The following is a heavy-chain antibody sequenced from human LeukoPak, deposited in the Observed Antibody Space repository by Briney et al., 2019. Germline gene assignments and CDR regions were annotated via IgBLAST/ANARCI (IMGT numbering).Heavy chain of an antibody. Sequence: ASVKVSCKASGYTFTGYYMHWVRQAPGQGLEWMGWINPNSGNTGYAQKFQGRVTMTTDTSTSTAYMELRSLRSDDTAVYYCARDRVKYCSSTSCYPNWFDPWGQGTLVTVSS. V-gene: IGHV1-2*02. D-gene: IGHD2-2*01. CDR1: GYTFTGYY. CDR3: ARDRVKYCSSTSCYPNWFDP. CDR2: INPNSGNT. J-gene: IGHJ5*02.